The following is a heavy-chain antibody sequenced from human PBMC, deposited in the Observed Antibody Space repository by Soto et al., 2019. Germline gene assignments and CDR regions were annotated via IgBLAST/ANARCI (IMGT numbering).Heavy chain of an antibody. CDR3: AKHPDPPQRCVRDGIVV. CDR1: GFTFSSYA. J-gene: IGHJ6*02. CDR2: ISGTDSST. D-gene: IGHD2-8*01. V-gene: IGHV3-23*04. Sequence: EVQLVESGGGLVQPGGSLRLSCAASGFTFSSYAMSWVRQAPGKGLERVSGISGTDSSTYDADSGKGRFSISRDNSRNMLYLQMHGLRAEDPAIYYCAKHPDPPQRCVRDGIVVLGQGTTVTVSS.